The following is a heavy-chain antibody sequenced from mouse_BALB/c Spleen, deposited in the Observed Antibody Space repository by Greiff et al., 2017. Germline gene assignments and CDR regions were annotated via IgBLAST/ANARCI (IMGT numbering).Heavy chain of an antibody. J-gene: IGHJ2*01. CDR1: GYSITSDYA. CDR3: AREGRYYFDY. V-gene: IGHV3-2*02. Sequence: EVQLQESGPGLVKPSQSLSLTCTVTGYSITSDYAWNWIRQFPGNKLEWMGYISYSGSTSYNPSLKSRISITRDTSKNQFFLQLNSVTTEDTATYYCAREGRYYFDYWGQGTTLTVSS. CDR2: ISYSGST.